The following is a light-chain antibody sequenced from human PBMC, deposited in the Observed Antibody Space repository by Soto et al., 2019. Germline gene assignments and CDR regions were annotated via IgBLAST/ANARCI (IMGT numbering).Light chain of an antibody. J-gene: IGLJ3*02. V-gene: IGLV2-11*01. Sequence: QSALTQPRSVSGSPGQSVTISCTGTSSDVGAYNYVSWYQHHPGKAPKLVIYDVTKRPSGVPDRFAGSKSGNTASLTISGLQAEDEADYYCCSYAGSSLWVFGGGPKVTVL. CDR3: CSYAGSSLWV. CDR1: SSDVGAYNY. CDR2: DVT.